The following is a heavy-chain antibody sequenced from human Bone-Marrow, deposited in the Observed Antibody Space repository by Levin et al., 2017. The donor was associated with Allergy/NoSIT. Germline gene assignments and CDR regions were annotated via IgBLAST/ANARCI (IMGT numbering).Heavy chain of an antibody. D-gene: IGHD2-15*01. CDR2: IIPILGTT. CDR3: ARKSSSYYKLEHYFDF. V-gene: IGHV1-69*01. Sequence: HGESLKISCKASGGTFSNFGISWVRQAPGQGLEWMGGIIPILGTTDYSQKFQGRVTITADESTSTAYMELSSLRAEDTAVYYCARKSSSYYKLEHYFDFWGQGTLVTVSS. J-gene: IGHJ4*02. CDR1: GGTFSNFG.